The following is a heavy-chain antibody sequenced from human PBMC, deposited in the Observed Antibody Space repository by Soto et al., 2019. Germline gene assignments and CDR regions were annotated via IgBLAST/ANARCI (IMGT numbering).Heavy chain of an antibody. CDR3: ARRMYSSSSAGFYFDY. CDR1: GGSISSSNW. CDR2: IYHSGST. J-gene: IGHJ4*02. Sequence: SETLSLTCAVSGGSISSSNWWSWVRQPPGKGLEWIGEIYHSGSTNYNPSLKSRVTISVDKSKNQFSLKLSSVTAADTAVYYCARRMYSSSSAGFYFDYWGQGTLVTVSS. V-gene: IGHV4-4*02. D-gene: IGHD6-13*01.